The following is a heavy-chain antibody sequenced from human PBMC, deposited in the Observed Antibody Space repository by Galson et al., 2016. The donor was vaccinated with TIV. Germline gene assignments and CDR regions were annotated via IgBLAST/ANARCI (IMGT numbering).Heavy chain of an antibody. Sequence: SCKASGDTFSSYSISWVRQAPGQGLEWMGGIIPVFGTSNYAQKFQGRVTITADKSTSTAYMELTSLRSDDTAVYFCATRGQQWLAPYHYYGMDVWGQGTTVTVSS. CDR3: ATRGQQWLAPYHYYGMDV. V-gene: IGHV1-69*06. D-gene: IGHD6-19*01. J-gene: IGHJ6*02. CDR2: IIPVFGTS. CDR1: GDTFSSYS.